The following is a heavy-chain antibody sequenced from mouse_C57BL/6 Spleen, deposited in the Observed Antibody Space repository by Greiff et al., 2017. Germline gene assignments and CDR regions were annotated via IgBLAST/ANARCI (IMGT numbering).Heavy chain of an antibody. CDR3: ARRLPLYAMDY. J-gene: IGHJ4*01. D-gene: IGHD6-1*01. CDR1: GFTFSDYG. V-gene: IGHV5-17*01. CDR2: ISSGSSTI. Sequence: EVQRVESGGGLVKPGGSLKLSCAASGFTFSDYGMHWVRQAPEKGLEWVSYISSGSSTIYYADTGKGRFTISRDNAKNTLFLQMTSLRSEDTAMYYCARRLPLYAMDYWGQGTSVTVSS.